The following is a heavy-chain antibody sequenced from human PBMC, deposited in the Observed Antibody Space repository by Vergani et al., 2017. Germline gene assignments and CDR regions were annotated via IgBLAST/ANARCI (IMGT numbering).Heavy chain of an antibody. CDR1: GFTFSSHG. CDR3: ARWGNEKRLDS. Sequence: QVQLVESGGGVVQPGRSLRLSCAASGFTFSSHGMHWVRQAPGKGLEWVAVIWYDGSKKYYGDSVQGRFTISRDNSKNTLYLQMNSLRVEDTAVYYCARWGNEKRLDSWGQGTLVTVSS. J-gene: IGHJ5*01. CDR2: IWYDGSKK. D-gene: IGHD1-1*01. V-gene: IGHV3-33*01.